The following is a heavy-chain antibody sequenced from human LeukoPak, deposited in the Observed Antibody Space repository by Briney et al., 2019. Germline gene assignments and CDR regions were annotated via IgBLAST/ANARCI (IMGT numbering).Heavy chain of an antibody. CDR1: GFTFSSYG. J-gene: IGHJ3*02. CDR3: AKEGEYSSNADAFDI. D-gene: IGHD6-6*01. Sequence: GGSLRPSCAASGFTFSSYGMHWVRQAPGKGLEWVAFIRYDGSNKYYADSVKGRFTISRDNSKNTLYLQMNSLRAEDTAVYYCAKEGEYSSNADAFDIWGQGTMVTVSS. V-gene: IGHV3-30*02. CDR2: IRYDGSNK.